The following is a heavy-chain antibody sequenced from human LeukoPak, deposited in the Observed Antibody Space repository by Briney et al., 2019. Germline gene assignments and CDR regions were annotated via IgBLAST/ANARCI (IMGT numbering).Heavy chain of an antibody. CDR2: IGTAGDT. J-gene: IGHJ4*02. D-gene: IGHD3-10*01. Sequence: PGGSLRLSCAASGFTFSSYDMRWVRQATGKGLEWVSAIGTAGDTYYPGSVKGRFTISRENAKNSLYLQMNCLRAEDTAVYYCAKDLGLLWFGTFDYWGQGILVTDSS. CDR3: AKDLGLLWFGTFDY. V-gene: IGHV3-13*01. CDR1: GFTFSSYD.